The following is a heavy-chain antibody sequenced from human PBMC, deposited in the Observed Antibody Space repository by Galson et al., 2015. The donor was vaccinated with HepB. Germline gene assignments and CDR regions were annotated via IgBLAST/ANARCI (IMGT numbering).Heavy chain of an antibody. J-gene: IGHJ5*02. CDR3: TTDVYYSTYWSWLDP. CDR1: GFTFSSYA. Sequence: SLRLSCAASGFTFSSYAMSWVRQAPGKGLEWVSATSGSGGSTYYADSVKGRFTISRDNYKNTLYLQMNSLRAEDTAVYYCTTDVYYSTYWSWLDPWGQGTLVTVSS. CDR2: TSGSGGST. V-gene: IGHV3-23*01. D-gene: IGHD2-8*02.